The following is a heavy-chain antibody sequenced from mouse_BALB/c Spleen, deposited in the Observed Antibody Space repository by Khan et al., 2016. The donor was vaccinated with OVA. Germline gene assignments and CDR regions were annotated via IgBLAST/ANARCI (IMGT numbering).Heavy chain of an antibody. CDR3: AGMARK. V-gene: IGHV14-3*02. CDR2: IVPSNGNT. Sequence: ELVESGATVKLSCTALGLNIKDTYMPWLKQWLEQGLEWIGRIVPSNGNTKYDPKFQGKATIIADTFFNTAYLQLNSLTSEDTPVYYYAGMARKWGQGTTLTVSS. CDR1: GLNIKDTY. D-gene: IGHD2-3*01. J-gene: IGHJ2*01.